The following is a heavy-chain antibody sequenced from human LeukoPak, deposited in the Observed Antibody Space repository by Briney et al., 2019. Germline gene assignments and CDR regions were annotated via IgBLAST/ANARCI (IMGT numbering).Heavy chain of an antibody. V-gene: IGHV3-73*01. CDR2: IRSKANSYAT. Sequence: PGGSLRLSCAASGFTFDDYAMHWVRQASGKGLEWVGRIRSKANSYATAYAASVKGRVTISRDDSKNTAYLQMNSLKTEDTAVYYCTTLYDSNGYPTFDAFDIWGQGTMVTVSS. J-gene: IGHJ3*02. CDR1: GFTFDDYA. CDR3: TTLYDSNGYPTFDAFDI. D-gene: IGHD3-22*01.